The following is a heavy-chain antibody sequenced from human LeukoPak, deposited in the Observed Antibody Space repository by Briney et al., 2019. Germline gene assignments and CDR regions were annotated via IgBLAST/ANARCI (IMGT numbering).Heavy chain of an antibody. D-gene: IGHD3-22*01. CDR3: ARSRSGYYEDY. CDR1: AFTFSSYG. J-gene: IGHJ4*02. CDR2: IKEDGSEK. Sequence: PGGSLRLSCAASAFTFSSYGMHWVRQAPGKGLEWVANIKEDGSEKYYVDSVKGRFTISRDNAKNSLSLQVNSLSAEDTAVYYCARSRSGYYEDYWGQGTLVTVSS. V-gene: IGHV3-7*01.